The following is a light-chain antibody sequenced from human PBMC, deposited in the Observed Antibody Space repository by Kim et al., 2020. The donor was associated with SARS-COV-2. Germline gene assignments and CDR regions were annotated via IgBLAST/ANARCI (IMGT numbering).Light chain of an antibody. CDR1: QKIRSG. J-gene: IGKJ2*01. CDR3: QQYASYPYT. Sequence: SASIGDRVTITCRASQKIRSGLAWFQQKSEKAPKSLIYDVSTLQSGVPARFSGSGSGTEFTLTISSLQPEDFATYHCQQYASYPYTFGPGTKLEI. CDR2: DVS. V-gene: IGKV1D-16*01.